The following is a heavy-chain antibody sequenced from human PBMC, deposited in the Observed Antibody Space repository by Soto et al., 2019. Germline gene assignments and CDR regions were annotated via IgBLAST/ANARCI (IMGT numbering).Heavy chain of an antibody. D-gene: IGHD1-26*01. J-gene: IGHJ4*02. CDR1: GGSGSSGSYY. CDR2: IYYSGST. CDR3: ARQSGATQSSFDY. V-gene: IGHV4-61*01. Sequence: SEMLSLTCSVSGGSGSSGSYYWSWIRQPPGKGLEWIGYIYYSGSTNYNPSLKSRVTISVDTSKNQFSLKLSSVTAADTAVYYCARQSGATQSSFDYWGQGTLVTVSS.